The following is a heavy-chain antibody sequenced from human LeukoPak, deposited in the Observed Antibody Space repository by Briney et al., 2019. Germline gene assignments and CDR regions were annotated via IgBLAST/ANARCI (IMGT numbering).Heavy chain of an antibody. V-gene: IGHV3-7*01. Sequence: AGGSLRLSCAASGSTFSNYWMSWGCQAPAKGLDWVGNRKQDGSGKNYVDSVKGRFTIPRDNAKSSLYLQMNSLRAEATAVSYCARGTSLDEYYYYYMDVWGKGTTVTISS. CDR3: ARGTSLDEYYYYYMDV. CDR1: GSTFSNYW. CDR2: RKQDGSGK. D-gene: IGHD6-6*01. J-gene: IGHJ6*03.